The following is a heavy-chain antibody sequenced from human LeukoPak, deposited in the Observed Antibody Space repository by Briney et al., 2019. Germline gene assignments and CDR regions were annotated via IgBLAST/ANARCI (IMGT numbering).Heavy chain of an antibody. J-gene: IGHJ4*02. D-gene: IGHD3-10*01. Sequence: PSETLSLTCTVSGGSISSGSYYWSWIRQPAGKGLEWIGEINHSGSTNYNPSLKSRVTISVDTSKNQFSLKLSSVTAADTAVYYCARRSYYGSGSYYAPLNYWGQGTLVTVSS. CDR3: ARRSYYGSGSYYAPLNY. CDR1: GGSISSGSYY. CDR2: INHSGST. V-gene: IGHV4-61*10.